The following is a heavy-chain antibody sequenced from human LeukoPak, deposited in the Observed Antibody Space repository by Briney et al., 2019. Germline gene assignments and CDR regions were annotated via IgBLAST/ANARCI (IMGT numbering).Heavy chain of an antibody. CDR3: AKNTSGTDLDY. Sequence: GGSLRLYCAAAGFTCSSYAMSWVRQAPGKGLEWVSSISGSGGSTNYAVSVKGRFSISRDNSKNMVYLQMNSLRAEDTAVYSCAKNTSGTDLDYWGQVILVTVSS. J-gene: IGHJ4*02. CDR1: GFTCSSYA. D-gene: IGHD1-26*01. V-gene: IGHV3-23*01. CDR2: ISGSGGST.